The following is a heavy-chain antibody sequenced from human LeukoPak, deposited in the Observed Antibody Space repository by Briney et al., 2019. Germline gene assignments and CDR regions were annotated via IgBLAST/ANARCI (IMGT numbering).Heavy chain of an antibody. CDR1: GYTFTGYY. J-gene: IGHJ6*02. D-gene: IGHD3-10*01. V-gene: IGHV1-2*06. Sequence: ASVKVSCKASGYTFTGYYMHWVRQAPGQGLEWMGRINPNSGGTNYAQKFRGRVTMTRDTSISTAYMELSRLRSDDTAVYYCARWVTMVRGALYGMDVWGQGTTVTVSS. CDR3: ARWVTMVRGALYGMDV. CDR2: INPNSGGT.